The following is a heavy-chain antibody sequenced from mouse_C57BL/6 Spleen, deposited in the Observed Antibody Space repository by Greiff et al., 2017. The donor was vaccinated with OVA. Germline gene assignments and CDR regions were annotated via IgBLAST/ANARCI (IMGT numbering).Heavy chain of an antibody. Sequence: EVQGVESGEGLVKPGGSLKLSCAASGFTFSSYAMSWVRQTPEKRLEWVAYISSGGDYIYYAETVKGRFTIPRDNARNTLYLQMSSLKSEDTAMYYCTRVLDYEEAWFAYWGQGTLVTVSA. CDR1: GFTFSSYA. J-gene: IGHJ3*01. CDR3: TRVLDYEEAWFAY. V-gene: IGHV5-9-1*02. CDR2: ISSGGDYI. D-gene: IGHD2-4*01.